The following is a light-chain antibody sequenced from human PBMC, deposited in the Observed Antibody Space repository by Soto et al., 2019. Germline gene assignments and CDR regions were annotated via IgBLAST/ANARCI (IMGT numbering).Light chain of an antibody. CDR1: QTFYSNY. CDR3: QQRSNWPPTWT. V-gene: IGKV3D-20*02. Sequence: ELVLTQSPATLSASPGETVTLSCKASQTFYSNYLAWYLQKPGQAPRLVIYGVFTRAAGIPDRFSASGSGTDFTLTISRLEPEDFAVYYCQQRSNWPPTWTFGQGTKVDIK. J-gene: IGKJ1*01. CDR2: GVF.